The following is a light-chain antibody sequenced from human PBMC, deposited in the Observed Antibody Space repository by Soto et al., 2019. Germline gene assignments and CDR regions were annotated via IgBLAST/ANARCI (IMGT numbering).Light chain of an antibody. Sequence: EIVMTQSPATLSVSPGERATLSCRASQSVSSDLAWYHQKPGQAPRLLIYGESTRATGIPDRFSGSGSGTELNLTINSLQSEDFAVYYCQQYNNWPRTCGQGTKVDIK. J-gene: IGKJ1*01. CDR2: GES. V-gene: IGKV3-15*01. CDR1: QSVSSD. CDR3: QQYNNWPRT.